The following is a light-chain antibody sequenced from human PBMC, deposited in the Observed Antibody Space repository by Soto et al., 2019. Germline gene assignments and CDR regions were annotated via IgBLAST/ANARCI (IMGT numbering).Light chain of an antibody. CDR2: GAS. CDR3: QQYGSSPPWT. Sequence: EIVLTPSPGTLSLSPGERATLSCRASESVSSSYLAGYQQKPGQAPRLLIFGASSRATGTPDRFSGSGSGTDFTLTISRLEPEDFAVYYCQQYGSSPPWTFGQGTKVDIK. CDR1: ESVSSSY. V-gene: IGKV3-20*01. J-gene: IGKJ1*01.